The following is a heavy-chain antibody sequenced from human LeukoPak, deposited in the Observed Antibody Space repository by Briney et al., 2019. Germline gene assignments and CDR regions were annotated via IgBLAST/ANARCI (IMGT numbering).Heavy chain of an antibody. D-gene: IGHD1-1*01. CDR2: INPNSGGT. CDR3: ARDRTGTTSPYYYYYMDV. V-gene: IGHV1-2*02. Sequence: ASVKVSCKASGYTFTGYYMHWVRQAPGQGLEWMGWINPNSGGTNYAQKFQGRVTMTRDTSISTAYMELSRLRSDDTAVYYCARDRTGTTSPYYYYYMDVWGKGTTVTVSS. J-gene: IGHJ6*03. CDR1: GYTFTGYY.